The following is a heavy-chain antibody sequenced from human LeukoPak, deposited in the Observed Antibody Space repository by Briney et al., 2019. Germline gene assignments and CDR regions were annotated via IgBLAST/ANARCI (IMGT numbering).Heavy chain of an antibody. J-gene: IGHJ4*02. V-gene: IGHV3-30*18. CDR3: AKGRSGTAVAAPDY. CDR1: GFSFSNYG. D-gene: IGHD6-19*01. Sequence: GRSLRLSCAASGFSFSNYGMYWVRQAPGKGLDWVALMSYDGSQYYADSVQGRFTISRGKSKNTVHLQMNSLRTDDTAVYYCAKGRSGTAVAAPDYWGQGTLVTVSS. CDR2: MSYDGSQ.